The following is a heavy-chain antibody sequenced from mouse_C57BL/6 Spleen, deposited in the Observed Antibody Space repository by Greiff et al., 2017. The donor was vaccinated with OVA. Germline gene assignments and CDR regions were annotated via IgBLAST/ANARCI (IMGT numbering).Heavy chain of an antibody. CDR2: IYPSDSET. CDR3: ARIPFYYYGIIYEAY. Sequence: QVQLQQPGAELVRPGSSVKLSCKASGYTFTSYWMDWVKQRPGQGLEWIGNIYPSDSETHYNQKFKDKATVTVDKSSSTAYMQLSSLTSEDSAVYYIARIPFYYYGIIYEAYWGQGTLVTVSA. J-gene: IGHJ3*01. V-gene: IGHV1-61*01. CDR1: GYTFTSYW. D-gene: IGHD1-1*01.